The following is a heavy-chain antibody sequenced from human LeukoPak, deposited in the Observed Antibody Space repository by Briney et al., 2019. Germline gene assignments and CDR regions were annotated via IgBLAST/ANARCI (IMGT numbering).Heavy chain of an antibody. CDR1: GYSISSGYY. J-gene: IGHJ5*02. D-gene: IGHD6-6*01. CDR3: ARVVAARPQTRWFGP. Sequence: SETLSLTCTVSGYSISSGYYWGWIRQPPGKGLEWIGSIYHSGSTYYNPSLKSRVTISVDTSKNQFSLKLSSVTAADTAVYYCARVVAARPQTRWFGPWGQGTLVTVSS. V-gene: IGHV4-38-2*02. CDR2: IYHSGST.